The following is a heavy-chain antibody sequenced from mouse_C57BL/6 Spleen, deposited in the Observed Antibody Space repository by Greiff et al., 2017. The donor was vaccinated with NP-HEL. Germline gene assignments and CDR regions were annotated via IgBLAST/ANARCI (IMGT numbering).Heavy chain of an antibody. D-gene: IGHD1-1*01. J-gene: IGHJ2*01. Sequence: QVQLQQPGAELVKPGASVKLSCKASGYTFTSYWMHWVKQRPGQGLEWIGMIHPNSGSTNYNEKFKSKATLTVDKSSSTAYMQLSSLTSEDSAVYYCARGYYGSSSGHFDYWGQGTTLTVSS. V-gene: IGHV1-64*01. CDR2: IHPNSGST. CDR1: GYTFTSYW. CDR3: ARGYYGSSSGHFDY.